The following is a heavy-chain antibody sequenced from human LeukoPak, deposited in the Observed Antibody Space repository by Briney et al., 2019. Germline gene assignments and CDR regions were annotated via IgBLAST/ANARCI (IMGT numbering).Heavy chain of an antibody. J-gene: IGHJ6*03. V-gene: IGHV4-59*12. CDR3: ARDPPGSYPPGRYYYYMDV. D-gene: IGHD1-26*01. Sequence: SETLSLTCTVSGGSISSYYWSWIRQPPGKGLEWIGYIYYSGSTNYNPSLKSRVTMSVDTSKNQFSLKLSSVTAADTAVYYCARDPPGSYPPGRYYYYMDVWGKGTTVTVSS. CDR1: GGSISSYY. CDR2: IYYSGST.